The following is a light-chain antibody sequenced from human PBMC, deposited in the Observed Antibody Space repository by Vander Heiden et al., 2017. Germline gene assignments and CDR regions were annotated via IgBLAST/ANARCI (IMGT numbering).Light chain of an antibody. Sequence: DIQMTQSPSSLSASVEDRVTITCRASQSISSFLNWYQQKPGKAPKLLIYAASSLQSGVRSRFSGSGSGTDFTLTISSLQPEDFATYYCQQSYSTHLTFGGGTKVEIK. CDR1: QSISSF. J-gene: IGKJ4*01. CDR3: QQSYSTHLT. CDR2: AAS. V-gene: IGKV1-39*01.